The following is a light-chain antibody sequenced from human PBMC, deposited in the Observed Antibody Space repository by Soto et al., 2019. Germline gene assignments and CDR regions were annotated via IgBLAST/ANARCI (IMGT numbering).Light chain of an antibody. CDR2: EVF. Sequence: QSVLTQPAFVSGSPGQSIAISCTGTSSDVGSHNHVSWYQQYPGKAPKLIIYEVFNRPSGVSARFSGSKFGSTASLTISGLQAEDEADYYCNSLSAAGSSYVFGPGTKVTVL. CDR1: SSDVGSHNH. J-gene: IGLJ1*01. V-gene: IGLV2-14*01. CDR3: NSLSAAGSSYV.